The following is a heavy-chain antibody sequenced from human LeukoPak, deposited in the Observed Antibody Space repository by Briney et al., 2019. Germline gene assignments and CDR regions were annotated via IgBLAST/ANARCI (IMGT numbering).Heavy chain of an antibody. D-gene: IGHD3-16*01. J-gene: IGHJ5*02. CDR1: GFIFTSNR. CDR2: IKHDGSEQ. Sequence: GSLRLSCAASGFIFTSNRMNWVRQAPGKGLEWVANIKHDGSEQTYVDSVKGRFTISRDNAKDSVYLQMNSLRAEDTAVYYCTRGLGEHGGVSDRWGQGTLVIVS. CDR3: TRGLGEHGGVSDR. V-gene: IGHV3-7*01.